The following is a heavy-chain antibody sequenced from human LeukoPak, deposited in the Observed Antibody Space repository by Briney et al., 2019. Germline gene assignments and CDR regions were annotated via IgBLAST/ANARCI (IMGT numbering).Heavy chain of an antibody. CDR3: ARLSMIDTFDI. J-gene: IGHJ3*02. D-gene: IGHD3-22*01. CDR2: IYPGDSDT. CDR1: GYSFMTYW. Sequence: LGESLKISCQASGYSFMTYWIGWVCQMPGKGLEWMAIIYPGDSDTKYSPSFQDQVTISADKSVNTAYLHWRSLKASDTAMYYCARLSMIDTFDIWGLGTVVTVSS. V-gene: IGHV5-51*01.